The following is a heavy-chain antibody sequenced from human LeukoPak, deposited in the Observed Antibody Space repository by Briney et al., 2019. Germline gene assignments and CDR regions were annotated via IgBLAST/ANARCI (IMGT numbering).Heavy chain of an antibody. CDR3: ARGRGGAAARHYYYYGMDV. CDR2: IYYSGST. CDR1: GGSINSGGYY. V-gene: IGHV4-31*03. J-gene: IGHJ6*02. D-gene: IGHD2-2*01. Sequence: SETLSLTCTVSGGSINSGGYYWSWLRQHPEKGLEWIGYIYYSGSTSYNPSLKSRVTISLDTSKNQFSLKLSSMTAANTAVYYCARGRGGAAARHYYYYGMDVWGQGTTVTVSS.